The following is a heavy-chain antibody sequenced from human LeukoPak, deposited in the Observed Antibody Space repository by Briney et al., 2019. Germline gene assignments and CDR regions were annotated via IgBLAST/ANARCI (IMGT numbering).Heavy chain of an antibody. V-gene: IGHV4-59*01. J-gene: IGHJ4*02. CDR1: GGSICSYY. CDR2: IYYSGST. D-gene: IGHD4-11*01. Sequence: PSETLSLTCTVSGGSICSYYWSWMRQPPGKGLEWIGYIYYSGSTNYNPSLKSRVTISVDTSKNQFSLKLSSVTAADTAVYYCARSLGRAEHGGFLNDYRDLPYYFDYWGQGTLVTVSS. CDR3: ARSLGRAEHGGFLNDYRDLPYYFDY.